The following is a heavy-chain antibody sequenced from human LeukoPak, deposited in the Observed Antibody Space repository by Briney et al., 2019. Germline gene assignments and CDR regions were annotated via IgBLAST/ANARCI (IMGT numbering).Heavy chain of an antibody. CDR2: ISAYNGNT. CDR1: GGTFSTYA. V-gene: IGHV1-18*01. J-gene: IGHJ6*02. D-gene: IGHD6-13*01. Sequence: GASVKVSCKASGGTFSTYAISWVRQAPGQGLEWMGWISAYNGNTDYAQKFQGRVTMTTDTSTSTAYMELRSLTSDDTAVYYCARDPLRSTWSTYYNALDVWGQGTTVTVSS. CDR3: ARDPLRSTWSTYYNALDV.